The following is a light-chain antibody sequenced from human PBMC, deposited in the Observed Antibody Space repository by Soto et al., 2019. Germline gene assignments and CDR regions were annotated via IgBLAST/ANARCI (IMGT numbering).Light chain of an antibody. CDR1: YSDIANYDF. J-gene: IGLJ2*01. Sequence: QSVLTQPASVSGSPGQSITISCTGIYSDIANYDFVSWYQQHPAKAPRLLIFEGTKRPSGVSSRFSGSRSGTTASLTISGLQADDEADYYCSSYVSGVVFGGGTKVPVL. V-gene: IGLV2-14*02. CDR2: EGT. CDR3: SSYVSGVV.